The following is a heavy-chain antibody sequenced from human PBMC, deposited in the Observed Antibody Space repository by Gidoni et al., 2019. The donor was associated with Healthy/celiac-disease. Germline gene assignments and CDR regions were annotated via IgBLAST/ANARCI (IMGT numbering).Heavy chain of an antibody. J-gene: IGHJ5*02. V-gene: IGHV4-59*01. CDR2: IYYSGST. D-gene: IGHD3-10*01. Sequence: QVQLQESGPGLVKPSETLSLSCSVSGGSISSYSWSWIRQPPGKGLEWIGYIYYSGSTNYNPSLKSRVTISVDTSKNQFSLKLSSVTASDTAVYYCARGRGEKGGPILNWFDPWGQGTLVTVSS. CDR1: GGSISSYS. CDR3: ARGRGEKGGPILNWFDP.